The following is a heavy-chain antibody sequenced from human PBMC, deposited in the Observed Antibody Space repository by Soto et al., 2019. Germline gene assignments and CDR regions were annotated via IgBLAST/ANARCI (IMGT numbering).Heavy chain of an antibody. J-gene: IGHJ4*02. Sequence: ASVKVSCKASGYTFTSYGISWVRQAPGQGLEWMGWISAYNGNTNYAQKLQGRVTMTTDTSTSTAYMELRSLRSDDTAVYYCARAPRRSSVVVADNEGYWGQGTLVTVSS. D-gene: IGHD2-15*01. CDR1: GYTFTSYG. V-gene: IGHV1-18*01. CDR3: ARAPRRSSVVVADNEGY. CDR2: ISAYNGNT.